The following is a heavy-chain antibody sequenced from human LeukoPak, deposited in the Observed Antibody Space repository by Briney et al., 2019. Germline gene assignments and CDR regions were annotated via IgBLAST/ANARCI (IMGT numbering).Heavy chain of an antibody. CDR2: ISSSSNYI. V-gene: IGHV3-21*01. Sequence: GGSLRLSSAASGFTFSSYSMNWVRQAPGKGLEWVSSISSSSNYIYYADSVKGRFTISRDNAKNSLYLQMNSLRAGDTAVYYCAKGSKLVVITRDHYMAVWGKGTTVTISS. J-gene: IGHJ6*03. CDR3: AKGSKLVVITRDHYMAV. CDR1: GFTFSSYS. D-gene: IGHD3-22*01.